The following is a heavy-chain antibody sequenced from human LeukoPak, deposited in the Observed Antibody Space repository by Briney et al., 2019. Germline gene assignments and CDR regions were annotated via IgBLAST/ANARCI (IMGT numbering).Heavy chain of an antibody. Sequence: GGSLRLSCAASGFTFSSYSMNWVRQAPGKGLESVSSISTSSSYIYYADSVKGRFTISRDNAKNSLYLRMNSLRAEDTAVYYCARGITAAGTNWFDPWGQGTLVTVSS. D-gene: IGHD6-13*01. CDR1: GFTFSSYS. CDR3: ARGITAAGTNWFDP. V-gene: IGHV3-21*01. CDR2: ISTSSSYI. J-gene: IGHJ5*02.